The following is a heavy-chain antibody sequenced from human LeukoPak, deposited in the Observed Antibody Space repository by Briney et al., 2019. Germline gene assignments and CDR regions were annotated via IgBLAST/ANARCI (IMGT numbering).Heavy chain of an antibody. CDR3: ARGHTAVTRHFDF. J-gene: IGHJ4*02. V-gene: IGHV3-11*04. Sequence: LSLTCTVSGGSISTSNYYWGWIRQAPGKGLEWVSIISSGSSAIFSADALKGRFTISRDDAKNLLYLDMNSLRAEDTAVYYCARGHTAVTRHFDFWGQGTLVTVSS. D-gene: IGHD4-17*01. CDR2: ISSGSSAI. CDR1: GGSISTSNYY.